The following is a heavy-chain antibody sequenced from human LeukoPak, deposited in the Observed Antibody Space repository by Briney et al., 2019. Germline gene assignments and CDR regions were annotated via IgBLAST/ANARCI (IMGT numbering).Heavy chain of an antibody. CDR3: ARDSGCYYYYYYYMDV. D-gene: IGHD1-26*01. V-gene: IGHV3-9*01. Sequence: GGSLRLSCAASGFTFDDYAMHWVRQAPGKGLEWVSGISWNSGSIGYADSVKGRFTISRDNAKNSLYLQMNSLRAEDTAVYYCARDSGCYYYYYYYMDVWGKGTTVTVSS. J-gene: IGHJ6*03. CDR2: ISWNSGSI. CDR1: GFTFDDYA.